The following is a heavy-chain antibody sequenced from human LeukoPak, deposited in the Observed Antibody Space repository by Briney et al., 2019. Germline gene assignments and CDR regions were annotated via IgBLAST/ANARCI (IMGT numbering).Heavy chain of an antibody. V-gene: IGHV1-18*01. Sequence: ASVKVSCKASGYTFTSYGISWVRQAPGQGLEWMGWISAYNGNTKYGQKFQGRVTMTTDTSTSTAYMELSRLRSDDTAVYYCASTPYYYDSSGYHPLDYWGQGTLVTVSS. CDR3: ASTPYYYDSSGYHPLDY. CDR1: GYTFTSYG. CDR2: ISAYNGNT. D-gene: IGHD3-22*01. J-gene: IGHJ4*02.